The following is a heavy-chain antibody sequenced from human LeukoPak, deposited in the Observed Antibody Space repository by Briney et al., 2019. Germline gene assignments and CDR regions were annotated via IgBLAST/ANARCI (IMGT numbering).Heavy chain of an antibody. CDR3: ARGLGDYVDLDV. Sequence: GGSLTLSCSVSGFTFSSYSMKWVRQAPGKGLQWVSSISGGGSYIFYAHSVEGRFSLSRDNAKNSLFLQMNSLRAVDTAVYYCARGLGDYVDLDVWGQGTRVTVAS. J-gene: IGHJ3*01. D-gene: IGHD3-10*02. V-gene: IGHV3-21*01. CDR2: ISGGGSYI. CDR1: GFTFSSYS.